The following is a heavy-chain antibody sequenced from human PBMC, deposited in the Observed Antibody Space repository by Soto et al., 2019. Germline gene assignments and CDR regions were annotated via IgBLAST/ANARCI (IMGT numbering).Heavy chain of an antibody. CDR3: ARSDILTGYYDVGRGALDI. CDR1: GGSISSYY. V-gene: IGHV4-59*08. CDR2: IYYSGST. J-gene: IGHJ3*02. Sequence: SETLSLTCTVSGGSISSYYWSWIRQPPGKGLEWIGYIYYSGSTNYNPSLKSRVTISVDTSKNQFSLKLSSVTAADTAVYYCARSDILTGYYDVGRGALDIWAQGTMVTGSS. D-gene: IGHD3-9*01.